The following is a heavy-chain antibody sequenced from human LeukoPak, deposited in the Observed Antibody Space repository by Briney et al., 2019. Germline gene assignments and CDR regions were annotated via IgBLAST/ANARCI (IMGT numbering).Heavy chain of an antibody. J-gene: IGHJ4*02. CDR2: ISYDGSNK. D-gene: IGHD5-18*01. V-gene: IGHV3-30*18. Sequence: GGSLRPSCAASGFTFSSYGMHWVRQAPGKGLEWVAVISYDGSNKYYADSVKGRFTISRDNSKNTLYLQMNSLRAEDTAVYYCAKPMGRGIQLWSYYFDYWGQGTLVTVSS. CDR1: GFTFSSYG. CDR3: AKPMGRGIQLWSYYFDY.